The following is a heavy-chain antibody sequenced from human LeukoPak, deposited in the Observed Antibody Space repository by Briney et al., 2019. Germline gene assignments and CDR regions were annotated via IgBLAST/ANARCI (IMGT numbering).Heavy chain of an antibody. J-gene: IGHJ3*02. CDR3: ARTVVKGYQLRLSGAFDI. D-gene: IGHD2-2*01. V-gene: IGHV4-39*07. CDR2: IYYSGST. Sequence: PSETLSLTCTVSGGSISSSSYYWGWIRQPPGKGLEWIGSIYYSGSTYYNPSLKSRVTISVDTSKNQSSLKLSSVTAADTAVYYCARTVVKGYQLRLSGAFDIWGQGTMVTVSS. CDR1: GGSISSSSYY.